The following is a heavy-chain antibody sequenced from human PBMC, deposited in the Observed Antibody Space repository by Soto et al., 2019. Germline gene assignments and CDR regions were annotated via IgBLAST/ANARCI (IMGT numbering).Heavy chain of an antibody. Sequence: ASVKVSCKASGGTFSSYAISWVRQAPGQGLEWMGGIIPIFGTANYAQKFQGRVTITADKSTSTAYMELSSLRSEDTAVYYCARGYYDSSGYYPGYYYGMDVWGQGTTVTRLL. CDR3: ARGYYDSSGYYPGYYYGMDV. J-gene: IGHJ6*02. CDR1: GGTFSSYA. CDR2: IIPIFGTA. V-gene: IGHV1-69*06. D-gene: IGHD3-22*01.